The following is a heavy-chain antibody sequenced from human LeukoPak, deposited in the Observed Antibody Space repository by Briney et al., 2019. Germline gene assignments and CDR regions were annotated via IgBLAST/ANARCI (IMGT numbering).Heavy chain of an antibody. CDR3: AKDNAYDFWSGYSYYYYYGMDV. Sequence: PGGSLRLPCAASGFTFSSYAMSWVRQAPGKGLEWVSAISGSGGSTYYADSVKGRFTISRDNSKNTLYLQMNSLRAEDTAVYYCAKDNAYDFWSGYSYYYYYGMDVWGQGTTVTVSS. CDR1: GFTFSSYA. V-gene: IGHV3-23*01. D-gene: IGHD3-3*01. CDR2: ISGSGGST. J-gene: IGHJ6*02.